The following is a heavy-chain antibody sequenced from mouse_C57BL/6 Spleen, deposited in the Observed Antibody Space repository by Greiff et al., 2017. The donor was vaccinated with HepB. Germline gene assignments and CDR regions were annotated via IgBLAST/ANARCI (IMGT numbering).Heavy chain of an antibody. CDR2: ISYDGSN. D-gene: IGHD2-4*01. CDR1: GYSITSGYY. J-gene: IGHJ3*01. Sequence: VQLKESGPGLVKPSQSLSLTCSVTGYSITSGYYWNWIRQFPGNKLEWMGYISYDGSNNYNPSLKNRISITRDTSKNQFFLKLNSVTTEDTATYYCARDDYGEAYWGQGTLVTVSA. V-gene: IGHV3-6*01. CDR3: ARDDYGEAY.